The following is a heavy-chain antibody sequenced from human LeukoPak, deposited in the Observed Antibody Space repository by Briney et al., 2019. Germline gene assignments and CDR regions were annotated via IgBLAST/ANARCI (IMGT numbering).Heavy chain of an antibody. CDR1: GGSISSSSYY. J-gene: IGHJ4*02. Sequence: SETLSLTCTVSGGSISSSSYYWGWIRQPPGKGLEWIGSIYYSGSTYYNPSLKSRVTISVDRSKNQFSLKLNSVTAADTAVYYCARGYDYGDEYYLDYWGQGTLVTVSS. V-gene: IGHV4-39*07. CDR2: IYYSGST. CDR3: ARGYDYGDEYYLDY. D-gene: IGHD4-17*01.